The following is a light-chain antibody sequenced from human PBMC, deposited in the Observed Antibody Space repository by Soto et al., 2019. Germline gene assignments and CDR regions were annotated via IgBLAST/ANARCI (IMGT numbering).Light chain of an antibody. J-gene: IGKJ3*01. Sequence: DIQMTQSPSTLSASVGDRVTITCRASQSIGSWLAWYLQKPGKAPELLIYKASNLERGVPTRFSGSGSGTEFTLTIDSLQPDDFAIYYCQQYDRDPFTCGPGTKVDFK. V-gene: IGKV1-5*03. CDR1: QSIGSW. CDR2: KAS. CDR3: QQYDRDPFT.